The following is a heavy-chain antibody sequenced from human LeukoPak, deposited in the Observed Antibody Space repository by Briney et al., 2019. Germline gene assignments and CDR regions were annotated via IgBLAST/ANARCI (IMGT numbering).Heavy chain of an antibody. Sequence: SETLSLTCAVYGGSFSGYYWSWIRQPQGKGLEWIGEINHSGSTNYNPSLKSRVTISVDTSKNQFSLKLSSVTAADTAVYYCARGTLVGYSSSSGPRHFDYWGQGTLVTVSS. CDR2: INHSGST. CDR1: GGSFSGYY. CDR3: ARGTLVGYSSSSGPRHFDY. J-gene: IGHJ4*02. D-gene: IGHD6-6*01. V-gene: IGHV4-34*01.